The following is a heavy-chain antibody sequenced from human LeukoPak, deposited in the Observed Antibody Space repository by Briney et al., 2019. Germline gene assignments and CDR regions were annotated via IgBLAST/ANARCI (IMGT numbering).Heavy chain of an antibody. Sequence: GGTLRLSCAASGFTFSSYGMSWVRQAPGKGLEWVSAISSTGGTTYYADSVKGRFTISRDNSKNTLYLQMNSLRAEDTAIYHCAKNADRGAYCSGGSCYPYYYYYTDVWGEGTTVTISS. CDR3: AKNADRGAYCSGGSCYPYYYYYTDV. CDR1: GFTFSSYG. J-gene: IGHJ6*03. CDR2: ISSTGGTT. V-gene: IGHV3-23*01. D-gene: IGHD2-15*01.